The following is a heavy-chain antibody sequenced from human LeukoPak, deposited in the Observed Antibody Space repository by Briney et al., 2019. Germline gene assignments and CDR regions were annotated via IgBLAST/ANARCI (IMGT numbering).Heavy chain of an antibody. D-gene: IGHD3-10*01. J-gene: IGHJ5*02. Sequence: SETLSLTCTVSGGSISSYYWSWIRQPPGTVLEWIGYIYASGSTNYNPSLKSRVTISVDTSKNQFPLNLTAVTAADTAVYYCARHGSVRSPLGPWGQGTLVTVSS. V-gene: IGHV4-4*09. CDR2: IYASGST. CDR3: ARHGSVRSPLGP. CDR1: GGSISSYY.